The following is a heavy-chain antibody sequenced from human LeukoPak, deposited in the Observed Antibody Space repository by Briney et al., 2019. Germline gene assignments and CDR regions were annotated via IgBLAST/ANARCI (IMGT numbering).Heavy chain of an antibody. J-gene: IGHJ4*02. V-gene: IGHV3-30-3*01. D-gene: IGHD4-17*01. CDR2: ISYDGSNK. CDR3: ARDWGLYGDSMSRLDY. Sequence: GGSLRLSCAASGFTFSRYALHWVRQAPGKGLEWVAVISYDGSNKYYGDSKKGRFTISRDNSKNTVYLKMNSLRAEDTAVYYCARDWGLYGDSMSRLDYWGQGTLVTVSS. CDR1: GFTFSRYA.